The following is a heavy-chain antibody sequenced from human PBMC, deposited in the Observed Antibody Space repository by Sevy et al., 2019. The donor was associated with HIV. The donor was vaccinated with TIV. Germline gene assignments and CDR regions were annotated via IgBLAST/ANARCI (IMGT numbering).Heavy chain of an antibody. CDR1: GFTFSTYA. D-gene: IGHD6-13*01. CDR2: ISGSGSST. Sequence: GGSLRLSCAASGFTFSTYAMTWVRQAPGKGLEWVSAISGSGSSTYYADSVKGRFTISRDSSKKTPYLQMNSLRADDTAVYYCAKDADSSCHPSKYYFDYWGQGTLVTVS. V-gene: IGHV3-23*01. J-gene: IGHJ4*02. CDR3: AKDADSSCHPSKYYFDY.